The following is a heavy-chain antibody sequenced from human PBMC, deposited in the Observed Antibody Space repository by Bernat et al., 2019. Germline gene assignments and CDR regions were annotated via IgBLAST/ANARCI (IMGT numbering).Heavy chain of an antibody. V-gene: IGHV3-30*03. D-gene: IGHD6-19*01. CDR2: ISYDGSNK. J-gene: IGHJ6*03. CDR1: GFTFSSYG. Sequence: QVQLVESGGGVVQPGRSLRLSCAASGFTFSSYGMHWVRQAPGKGLEWVAVISYDGSNKYYADSVKGRFTISRDNSKNTLYLQMNSLRAEDTAVYYCARGGSSGSGNYYYYMDVWGKGTTVTVSS. CDR3: ARGGSSGSGNYYYYMDV.